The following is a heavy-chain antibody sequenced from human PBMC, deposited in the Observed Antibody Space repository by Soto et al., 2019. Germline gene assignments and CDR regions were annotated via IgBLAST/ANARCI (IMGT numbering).Heavy chain of an antibody. CDR1: GFTFSSFA. Sequence: GGSLRLSCAAAGFTFSSFAMSWVRQAPGKGLEWVSAISGSDNSTYYADSVKGRFTISRDNSKNTLYLQMSSLRADDTAVYYCAPMGVWGQGTTVTVSS. V-gene: IGHV3-23*01. CDR2: ISGSDNST. J-gene: IGHJ6*02. CDR3: APMGV.